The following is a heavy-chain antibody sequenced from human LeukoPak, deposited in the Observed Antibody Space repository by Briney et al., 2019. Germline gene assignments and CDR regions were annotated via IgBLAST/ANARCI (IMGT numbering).Heavy chain of an antibody. CDR3: ARGRGGATTGFDH. Sequence: ASVKVSCKASGYTFSGYYMHWVRQAPGQGLESMGWINSNSGARNYAPKFQGRVTFSRDNSTSTAYMELSSLRSDDTAIYCCARGRGGATTGFDHWGQGTLVTVSS. D-gene: IGHD1-26*01. CDR2: INSNSGAR. J-gene: IGHJ4*02. V-gene: IGHV1-2*02. CDR1: GYTFSGYY.